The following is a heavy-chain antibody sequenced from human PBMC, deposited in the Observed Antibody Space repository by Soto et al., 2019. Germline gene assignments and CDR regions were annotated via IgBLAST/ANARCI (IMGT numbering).Heavy chain of an antibody. V-gene: IGHV3-21*01. J-gene: IGHJ3*02. CDR3: ARESIVGATTDI. CDR1: GFTFSSYS. Sequence: GGSLRLSCAASGFTFSSYSMNWVRQAPGKGLEWVSSISSSSSYIYYADSVKGRFTISRDNAKSSLYLQMNSLRAEDTAVYYCARESIVGATTDIWGQGTMATVSS. D-gene: IGHD1-26*01. CDR2: ISSSSSYI.